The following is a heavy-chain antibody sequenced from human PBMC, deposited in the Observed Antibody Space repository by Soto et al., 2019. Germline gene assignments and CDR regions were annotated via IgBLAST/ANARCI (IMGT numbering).Heavy chain of an antibody. D-gene: IGHD5-12*01. V-gene: IGHV3-30*02. J-gene: IGHJ4*02. CDR2: IWYDGSNK. CDR1: VFPFSSYG. Sequence: GGSLRLSCAASVFPFSSYGMHWVRQAPGKGLEWVAVIWYDGSNKYYADSVKGRFTISRDNSKNTLYLQMNSLRAEDTAVYYCAKEQGQDGYKIHPFDYWGQGTLVTVS. CDR3: AKEQGQDGYKIHPFDY.